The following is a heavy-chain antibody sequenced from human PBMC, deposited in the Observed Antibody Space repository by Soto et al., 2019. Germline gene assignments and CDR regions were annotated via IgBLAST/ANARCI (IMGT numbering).Heavy chain of an antibody. D-gene: IGHD2-8*01. CDR1: GFTFSSYG. CDR3: ARDRLGYCTNGVCYTGSDAFDI. V-gene: IGHV3-33*01. Sequence: GGSLRLSCAASGFTFSSYGMHWVRQAPGKGLEWVAVIWYDGSNKYYADSVKGRFTISRDNSKDTLYLQMNSLRAEDTAVYYSARDRLGYCTNGVCYTGSDAFDIWGQGTMVTVSS. CDR2: IWYDGSNK. J-gene: IGHJ3*02.